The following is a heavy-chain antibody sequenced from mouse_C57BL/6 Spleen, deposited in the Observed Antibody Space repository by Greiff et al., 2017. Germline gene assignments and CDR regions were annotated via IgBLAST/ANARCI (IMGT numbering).Heavy chain of an antibody. CDR2: IYPGDGDT. J-gene: IGHJ2*01. D-gene: IGHD3-3*01. CDR3: ARRDSQYYFDY. CDR1: GYAFSSYW. Sequence: QVQLQQSGAELVKPGASVKISCKASGYAFSSYWMNWVKQRPGKGLEWIGQIYPGDGDTNYNGKVKGKATLTADKASSTAYMQLSSLTSEDSAVYFCARRDSQYYFDYWGQGTTLTVSS. V-gene: IGHV1-80*01.